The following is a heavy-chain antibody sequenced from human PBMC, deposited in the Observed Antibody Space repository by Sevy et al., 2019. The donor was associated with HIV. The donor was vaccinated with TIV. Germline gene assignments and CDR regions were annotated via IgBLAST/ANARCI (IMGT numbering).Heavy chain of an antibody. D-gene: IGHD3-3*01. CDR1: GYSFTSYW. CDR2: IYPGDSDT. CDR3: ARRNFWSGYPLGMDV. J-gene: IGHJ6*02. Sequence: VESLKISCKGSGYSFTSYWIGWVRQMPGKGLEWMGIIYPGDSDTRYSPSFQGQVTISADKSISTAYLQWSSLKASDTAMYYCARRNFWSGYPLGMDVWGQGTTVTVSS. V-gene: IGHV5-51*01.